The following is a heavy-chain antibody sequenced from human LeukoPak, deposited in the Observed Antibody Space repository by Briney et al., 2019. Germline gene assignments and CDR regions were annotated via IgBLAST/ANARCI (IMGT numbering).Heavy chain of an antibody. Sequence: GASVKVFCKASGYTFTSYDINWVRQATGQGLEWMGWMNPNSGNTGYAQKFQGRVTMTRNTSISTAYMELSSLRSEDTAVYYCAFYYYGSGSYPYYYYGMDVWGQGTTVTVSS. D-gene: IGHD3-10*01. CDR2: MNPNSGNT. V-gene: IGHV1-8*01. CDR3: AFYYYGSGSYPYYYYGMDV. CDR1: GYTFTSYD. J-gene: IGHJ6*02.